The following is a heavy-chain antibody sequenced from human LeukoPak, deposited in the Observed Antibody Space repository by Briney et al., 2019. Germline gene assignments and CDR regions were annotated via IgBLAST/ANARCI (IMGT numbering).Heavy chain of an antibody. J-gene: IGHJ4*02. CDR1: GVSIDITNY. V-gene: IGHV4-4*02. CDR3: TREDRPFCPFAY. CDR2: ISHDGTT. D-gene: IGHD3-22*01. Sequence: SETLSLTCGVSGVSIDITNYWSWVRQAPGKGLEWIGEISHDGTTNYNPSLRSRVAMSLDRANNQFSLSLTSVTAADTAVYYCTREDRPFCPFAYWGQGVLVTVSS.